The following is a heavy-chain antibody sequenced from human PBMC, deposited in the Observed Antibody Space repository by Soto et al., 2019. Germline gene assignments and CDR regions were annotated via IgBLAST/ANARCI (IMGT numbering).Heavy chain of an antibody. J-gene: IGHJ5*02. CDR1: GGSISGGGYY. D-gene: IGHD3-22*01. Sequence: KPSETLSLTCTVSGGSISGGGYYWSWIRQHPGKGLEWIGYIYYSGSTYYNPSLKSRVTISVDTSKNQFSLKLSSVTAADTAVYYCARGSEYYYDSSGAARGWFDPWGQGTLVTVSS. CDR2: IYYSGST. V-gene: IGHV4-31*03. CDR3: ARGSEYYYDSSGAARGWFDP.